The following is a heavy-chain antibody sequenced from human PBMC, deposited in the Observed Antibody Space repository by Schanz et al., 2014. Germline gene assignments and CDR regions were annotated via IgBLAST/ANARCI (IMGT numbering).Heavy chain of an antibody. V-gene: IGHV3-23*01. CDR2: ISHSGGSK. CDR3: AKGMGYCSGGTCYDYYYYGLDV. Sequence: DVQLSESGGGLVQPGGSLRLSCAASGFTFNSYAMTWVRQAPGKGLEWVSSISHSGGSKYYADSVKGRFTISRDNSENTLYLQMNSLSADDTAVFYCAKGMGYCSGGTCYDYYYYGLDVWGQGTTXTVSS. D-gene: IGHD2-15*01. CDR1: GFTFNSYA. J-gene: IGHJ6*02.